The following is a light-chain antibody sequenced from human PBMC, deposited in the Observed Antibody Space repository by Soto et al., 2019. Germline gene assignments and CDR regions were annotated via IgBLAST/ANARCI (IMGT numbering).Light chain of an antibody. CDR2: EVS. Sequence: QSALTQPASVSGSPGQSITISCTGTSSDVGGYNYVSWYQQYPGKAPKLMIFEVSHRPSGVSNRFSGSKSGNTASLTISGIQAEDEADYYCSSYTTSGTYVFGTGTKLTVL. J-gene: IGLJ1*01. CDR3: SSYTTSGTYV. V-gene: IGLV2-14*01. CDR1: SSDVGGYNY.